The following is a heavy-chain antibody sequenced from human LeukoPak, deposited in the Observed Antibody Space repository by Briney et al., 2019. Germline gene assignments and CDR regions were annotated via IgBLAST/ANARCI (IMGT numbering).Heavy chain of an antibody. D-gene: IGHD4-23*01. J-gene: IGHJ4*02. CDR1: GFTFSSYA. V-gene: IGHV3-23*01. CDR2: LSGTGAST. CDR3: AKDPIMTPVVTLDY. Sequence: GGSLRLSCAASGFTFSSYAMSWVRQAPGKGLEWVSALSGTGASTYYADSVKGRFTISRDNSKNTLYLQMSSLRAEDTAIYYCAKDPIMTPVVTLDYWGQGTLVTVSS.